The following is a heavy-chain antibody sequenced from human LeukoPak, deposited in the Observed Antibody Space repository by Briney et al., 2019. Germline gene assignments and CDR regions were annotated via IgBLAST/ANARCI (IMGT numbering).Heavy chain of an antibody. CDR1: GLSFSDYY. D-gene: IGHD3-3*01. Sequence: PGGSLRLSCAASGLSFSDYYMTWIRQPPGKGLEWIGYIYYSGSTNYNPSLKSRVTISVDTSKNQFSLKLSSVTAADTAVYYCARALGTNDFWSGYYTSPTFDYWGQGTLVTVSS. J-gene: IGHJ4*02. CDR3: ARALGTNDFWSGYYTSPTFDY. CDR2: IYYSGST. V-gene: IGHV4-59*01.